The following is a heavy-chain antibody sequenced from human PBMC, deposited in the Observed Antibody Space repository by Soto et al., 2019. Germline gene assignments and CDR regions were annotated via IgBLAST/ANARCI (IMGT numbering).Heavy chain of an antibody. D-gene: IGHD4-17*01. CDR1: GYRFTGYG. J-gene: IGHJ6*02. CDR3: VYYCAKSNYGGEDYFQYGLAG. CDR2: INPKSGAT. V-gene: IGHV1-2*02. Sequence: ASSVKVSCKASGYRFTGYGLHWVRQAPGQGLQWMGWINPKSGATDYAQKFQGRVTMTREMSTNTAYLELSGLRSDDTADDTAVYYCAKSNYGGEDYFQYGLAGWGHGTTATVSS.